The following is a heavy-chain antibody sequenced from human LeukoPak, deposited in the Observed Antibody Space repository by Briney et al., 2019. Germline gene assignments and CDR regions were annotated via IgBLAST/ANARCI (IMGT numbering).Heavy chain of an antibody. V-gene: IGHV3-23*01. CDR3: AKDLTFGGEYYFDY. D-gene: IGHD3-16*01. J-gene: IGHJ4*02. CDR2: ISGSGGST. CDR1: GFTFSSYA. Sequence: PGGSLRLSCAASGFTFSSYAMSWIRQAPGKGLEWVSAISGSGGSTYYADSVKGRFTISRDNSKNTLYLQMNSLRAEDTAVYYCAKDLTFGGEYYFDYWGQGTLVTVSS.